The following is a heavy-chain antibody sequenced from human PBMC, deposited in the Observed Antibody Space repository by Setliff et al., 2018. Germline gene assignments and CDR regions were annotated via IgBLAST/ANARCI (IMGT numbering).Heavy chain of an antibody. CDR2: INPNSGGA. CDR1: GYTFTGYY. J-gene: IGHJ4*02. CDR3: ARGEAMIVEQTDFDY. D-gene: IGHD3-22*01. V-gene: IGHV1-2*04. Sequence: ASVKVSCKASGYTFTGYYMHWVRQAPGQGLEWMGLINPNSGGANYAQKFQGWVTMTRDTSISTAYMELSRLRSDDTAVYYCARGEAMIVEQTDFDYWGQGTLVTVSS.